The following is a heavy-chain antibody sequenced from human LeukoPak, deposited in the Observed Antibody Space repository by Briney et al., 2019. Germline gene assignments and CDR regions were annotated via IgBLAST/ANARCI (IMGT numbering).Heavy chain of an antibody. CDR2: ISSNGGST. J-gene: IGHJ4*02. CDR1: GFTFSSYA. V-gene: IGHV3-64*01. CDR3: ARVGPRIATRQALDY. Sequence: GGSLRLSCAASGFTFSSYAMHWVRQAPGKGLEYVSAISSNGGSTYYANSVKGRFTISRDNSKNTLYLQMNSLRVEDTAVYYCARVGPRIATRQALDYWGQGTLVTVSS. D-gene: IGHD6-6*01.